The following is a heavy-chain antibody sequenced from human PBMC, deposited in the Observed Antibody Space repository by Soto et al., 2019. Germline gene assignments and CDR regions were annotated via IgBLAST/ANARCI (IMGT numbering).Heavy chain of an antibody. CDR2: ISYDGGDK. CDR1: GFTFSSYT. V-gene: IGHV3-30-3*01. CDR3: AREDSLAVVAPGY. J-gene: IGHJ4*02. D-gene: IGHD3-22*01. Sequence: QVQLVESGGGVVQPGRSLRLSCAASGFTFSSYTMHWVRQTPGKGLECVADISYDGGDKYYADYVKGRFTISRDNSKHTLYLQKNRLRPEDTSVYYCAREDSLAVVAPGYWGQGILVTVSS.